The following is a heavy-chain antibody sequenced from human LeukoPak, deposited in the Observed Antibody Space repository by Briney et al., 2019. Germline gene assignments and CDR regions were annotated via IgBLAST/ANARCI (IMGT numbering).Heavy chain of an antibody. J-gene: IGHJ5*02. Sequence: SETLSLTCVLHGGSIGGYYLSWIRQPPGKGLEWIGYIYYSGSTNYNPSLKSRVTISVDTSKNQFSLKLSAVTAADTAVYYCARDGDYDSSGYYPWGQGTLVTVSS. CDR2: IYYSGST. D-gene: IGHD3-22*01. V-gene: IGHV4-59*01. CDR3: ARDGDYDSSGYYP. CDR1: GGSIGGYY.